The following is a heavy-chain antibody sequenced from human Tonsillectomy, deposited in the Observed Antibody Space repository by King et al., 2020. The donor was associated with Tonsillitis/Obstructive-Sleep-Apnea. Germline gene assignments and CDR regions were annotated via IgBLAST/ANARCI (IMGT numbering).Heavy chain of an antibody. J-gene: IGHJ6*03. Sequence: VTLKESGPVLVKPTETLTLTCTVSGFSLSSRRMGVSWIRQPPGKALEWLAHIFSNDEKSYTTYLKSRLTISKDTSKSQVVLTMTNMDPVDTATYYCARMKRTYYYYMDVWSNGTTVTVS. CDR3: ARMKRTYYYYMDV. CDR2: IFSNDEK. CDR1: GFSLSSRRMG. V-gene: IGHV2-26*01. D-gene: IGHD1-7*01.